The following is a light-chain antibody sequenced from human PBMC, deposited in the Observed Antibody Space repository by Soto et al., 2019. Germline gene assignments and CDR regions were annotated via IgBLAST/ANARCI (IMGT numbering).Light chain of an antibody. CDR2: DAS. V-gene: IGKV3-11*01. Sequence: EIVLTQSPDTLSLSPGERATLSCRASQSVSSSLAWYQQKPGQAPRLLIYDASNRATGSPARFSGSGSGTDFPLTISSLEPEDFAVYYCQQRSNWPPEVTFGPGTKVDIK. J-gene: IGKJ3*01. CDR1: QSVSSS. CDR3: QQRSNWPPEVT.